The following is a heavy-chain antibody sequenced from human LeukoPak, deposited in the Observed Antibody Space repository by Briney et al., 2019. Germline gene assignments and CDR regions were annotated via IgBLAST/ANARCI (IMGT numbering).Heavy chain of an antibody. CDR3: SRGSGTSWFDY. J-gene: IGHJ4*02. D-gene: IGHD2-2*01. Sequence: ASVKVSCKASGYTFTANYMHWVRQAPGQGLEWMGWINPRNAGTNYGEKFPGRVTMTRDTSITTAYMELSSLRFDDTAVYYCSRGSGTSWFDYWGQGTLVTISS. V-gene: IGHV1-2*02. CDR2: INPRNAGT. CDR1: GYTFTANY.